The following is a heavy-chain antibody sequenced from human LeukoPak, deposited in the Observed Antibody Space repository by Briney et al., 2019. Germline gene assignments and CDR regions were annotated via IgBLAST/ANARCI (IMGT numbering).Heavy chain of an antibody. J-gene: IGHJ3*02. CDR1: GDSISGYY. V-gene: IGHV4-59*01. CDR3: ARDRQATTAYDAFDI. CDR2: IYYSGST. D-gene: IGHD4-17*01. Sequence: PSETLSLTCTVSGDSISGYYWSWIRQPPGKGLEWIGPIYYSGSTKYNSSLKSRVTISVDTSKKQFSLKLSSVTAADTAVYYCARDRQATTAYDAFDIWGRGTMVTVSS.